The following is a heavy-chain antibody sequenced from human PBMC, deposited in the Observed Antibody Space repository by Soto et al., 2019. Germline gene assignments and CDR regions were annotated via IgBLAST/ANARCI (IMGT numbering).Heavy chain of an antibody. D-gene: IGHD3-3*01. Sequence: ASVKVSCKASGYTFTSYGISWVRQAPGQGLEWMGWISAYNGNTNYAQKLQGRVTMTTDTSTSTAYMELRSLRSDDTAVYYCARDQGDDFWSGYPRPIDYWGQGTLVPV. CDR1: GYTFTSYG. CDR2: ISAYNGNT. V-gene: IGHV1-18*01. CDR3: ARDQGDDFWSGYPRPIDY. J-gene: IGHJ4*02.